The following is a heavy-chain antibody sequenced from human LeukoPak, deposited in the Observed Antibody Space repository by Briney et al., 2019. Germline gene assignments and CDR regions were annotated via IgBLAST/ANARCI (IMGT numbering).Heavy chain of an antibody. Sequence: SETLSLTCTVSGGSISAYYWSWIRQPPGKGLEWIGYIYYSGSTNHNPSLKSRVTISVDTSKNQLSLKLTSVLAADTAVYYCARGKDYYDTSGYPTFHYWGQGTLVTVSS. CDR3: ARGKDYYDTSGYPTFHY. CDR1: GGSISAYY. J-gene: IGHJ4*02. CDR2: IYYSGST. D-gene: IGHD3-22*01. V-gene: IGHV4-59*01.